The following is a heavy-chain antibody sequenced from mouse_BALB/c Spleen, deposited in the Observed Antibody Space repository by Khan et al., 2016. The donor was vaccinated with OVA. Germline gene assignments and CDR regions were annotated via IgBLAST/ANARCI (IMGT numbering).Heavy chain of an antibody. Sequence: VQLKESGPELMKPGASLNISCKASDYSFTTYYIHWVKQSHGKSLEWIGYIDPCNGGVDYNRKFKDKATLTVDKSSNTAYMHLSSLTSEDSAVYYCVRGTFDYWGQGTLVTVSA. CDR3: VRGTFDY. D-gene: IGHD3-3*01. V-gene: IGHV1S135*01. J-gene: IGHJ3*01. CDR1: DYSFTTYY. CDR2: IDPCNGGV.